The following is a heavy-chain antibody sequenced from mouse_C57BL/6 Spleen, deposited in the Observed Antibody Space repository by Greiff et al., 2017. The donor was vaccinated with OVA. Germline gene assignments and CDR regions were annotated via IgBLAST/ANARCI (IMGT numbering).Heavy chain of an antibody. CDR3: ARGYYYGSIYWYFDV. V-gene: IGHV1-47*01. CDR2: FHPYNDDT. D-gene: IGHD1-1*01. CDR1: GYTFTTYP. Sequence: QVQLQQSGAELVKPGASVKMSCKASGYTFTTYPIEWMKQNHGKSLEWIGNFHPYNDDTKYNEKFKGKATLTVEKSSSTVYLELSRLTSEDSAVYYCARGYYYGSIYWYFDVWGTGTTVTVSS. J-gene: IGHJ1*03.